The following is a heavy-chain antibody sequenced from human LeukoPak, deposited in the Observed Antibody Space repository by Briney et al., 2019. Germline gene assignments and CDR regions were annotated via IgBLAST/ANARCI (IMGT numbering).Heavy chain of an antibody. CDR1: GGSFSGYY. D-gene: IGHD4-23*01. Sequence: PSETLSLTCAVYGGSFSGYYWSWIRQPPGKGLEWIGEINHSGSTNYNPSLKSRVTISVDTSKDQFSLKLSSVTAADTAVYYCARRRRWYYYYMDVWGKGTTVTVSS. V-gene: IGHV4-34*01. CDR3: ARRRRWYYYYMDV. J-gene: IGHJ6*03. CDR2: INHSGST.